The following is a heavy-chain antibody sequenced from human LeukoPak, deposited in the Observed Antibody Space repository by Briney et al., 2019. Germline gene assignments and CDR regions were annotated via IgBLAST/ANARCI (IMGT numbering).Heavy chain of an antibody. Sequence: ASVKVSCKTSGCTFTGYYMHWVRQAPGQGLEWMGWINPNSGGTNYAQKFQGRVTMTRDTSISTAYMELSRLRSDDTAVYYCARDLHDGWNPYYYGMDVWGQGTTVTVSS. CDR1: GCTFTGYY. V-gene: IGHV1-2*02. CDR3: ARDLHDGWNPYYYGMDV. J-gene: IGHJ6*02. D-gene: IGHD1-1*01. CDR2: INPNSGGT.